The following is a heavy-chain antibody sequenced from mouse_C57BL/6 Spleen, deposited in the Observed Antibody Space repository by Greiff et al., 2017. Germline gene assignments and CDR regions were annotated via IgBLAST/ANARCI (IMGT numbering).Heavy chain of an antibody. V-gene: IGHV5-4*03. J-gene: IGHJ3*01. CDR1: GFTFSSYA. CDR2: ISDGGGYT. Sequence: EVKLMESGGGLVKPGGSLKLSCAASGFTFSSYAMSWVRQTPEKRLEWVATISDGGGYTYYPDNVKGPFTISRDNAKNNLYLHMSHLKSEDRAMYYCASGVFYDASWFAYWGQGTLVTVSA. CDR3: ASGVFYDASWFAY. D-gene: IGHD2-3*01.